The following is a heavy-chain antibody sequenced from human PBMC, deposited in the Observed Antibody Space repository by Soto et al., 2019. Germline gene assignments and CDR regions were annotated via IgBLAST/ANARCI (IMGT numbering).Heavy chain of an antibody. CDR1: GFTFSSYP. CDR3: ARDPLRGSPDYFDF. Sequence: PGGSLRLSCAASGFTFSSYPMHWLRQTPGKGLEWLTVLSFDGKVKHYADSVEGRFTISRDISKNTLYLQMDSPRGEDTAVYYCARDPLRGSPDYFDFWGQGTLVTVSS. CDR2: LSFDGKVK. J-gene: IGHJ4*02. V-gene: IGHV3-30*04. D-gene: IGHD1-1*01.